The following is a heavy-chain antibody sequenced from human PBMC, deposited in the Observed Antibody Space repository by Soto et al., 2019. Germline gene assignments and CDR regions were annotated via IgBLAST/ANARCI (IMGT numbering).Heavy chain of an antibody. CDR1: GGSFSGYY. CDR2: INHSGST. D-gene: IGHD1-1*01. CDR3: ARTTWAFYYYGMDV. J-gene: IGHJ6*02. Sequence: SETLSLTCAVYGGSFSGYYWSWIRQPPGKGLEWIGEINHSGSTNYNPSLKSRVTISVDTSKNQFSLKLSSVTAADTAVYYCARTTWAFYYYGMDVWGQGTTVTVSS. V-gene: IGHV4-34*01.